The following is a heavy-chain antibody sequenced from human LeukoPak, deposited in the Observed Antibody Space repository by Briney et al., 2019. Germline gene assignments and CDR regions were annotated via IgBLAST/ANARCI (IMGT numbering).Heavy chain of an antibody. CDR3: VRDLYRIVVVPHYFDY. V-gene: IGHV3-7*01. Sequence: PGESLRLSCAASGFTFTTYWMSWVRQLPGKGLEWVANIKQDGSEKYYVDSVKGRFTISRDNAKNSLYLQMNSLRAEDTAVYYCVRDLYRIVVVPHYFDYWGQGTLVTVSS. J-gene: IGHJ4*02. CDR1: GFTFTTYW. CDR2: IKQDGSEK. D-gene: IGHD3-22*01.